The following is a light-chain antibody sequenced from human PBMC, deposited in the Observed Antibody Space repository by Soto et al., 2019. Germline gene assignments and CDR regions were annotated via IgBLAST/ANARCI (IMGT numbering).Light chain of an antibody. J-gene: IGKJ5*01. V-gene: IGKV3-15*01. CDR3: QQYTNWPPNT. CDR2: GAS. Sequence: QSPYPLFVYPGESADVSCQASQSVSSNLAWYQQKPGQAPRLLIYGASTRATGVPARFSGSGSGTEFTLTISSLQSEDFAVYYCQQYTNWPPNTFGQGTRLEI. CDR1: QSVSSN.